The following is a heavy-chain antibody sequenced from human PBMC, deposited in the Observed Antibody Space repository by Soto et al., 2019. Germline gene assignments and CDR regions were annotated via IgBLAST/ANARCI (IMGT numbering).Heavy chain of an antibody. CDR2: INHSGST. Sequence: QVQLQQWGAGLLKPSETLSLTCAVYGGSFSGYYWSWIRQPPGKGLEWIGEINHSGSTNYNPSLKSRVTISVDTSKNQSSLKLSSVTAADTAVYYCARIEGYCTNGVCYPARNWFDPWGQGTLVTVSS. V-gene: IGHV4-34*01. CDR3: ARIEGYCTNGVCYPARNWFDP. J-gene: IGHJ5*02. CDR1: GGSFSGYY. D-gene: IGHD2-8*01.